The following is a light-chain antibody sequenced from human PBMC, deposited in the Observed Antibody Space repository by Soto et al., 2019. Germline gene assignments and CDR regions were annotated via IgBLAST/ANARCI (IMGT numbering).Light chain of an antibody. CDR3: CSYASARTYV. V-gene: IGLV2-14*01. Sequence: QSALTQPASVSGSPGQSITISCTGTSGDIGSYNRVSWYQQHPGKAPKLIIYGVSSRPSGVSTRFSGSKSGSTASLTISGLRADDEADYYCCSYASARTYVFGTGTKLTVL. J-gene: IGLJ1*01. CDR2: GVS. CDR1: SGDIGSYNR.